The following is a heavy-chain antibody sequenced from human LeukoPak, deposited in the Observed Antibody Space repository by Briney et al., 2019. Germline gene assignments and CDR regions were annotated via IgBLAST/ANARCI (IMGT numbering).Heavy chain of an antibody. D-gene: IGHD1-14*01. V-gene: IGHV3-74*01. CDR2: ISPDGTVT. J-gene: IGHJ1*01. CDR3: ARDVGFSPDR. CDR1: GFALSDSW. Sequence: GGSLRLSCVASGFALSDSWMHWVRQTPGKGLVWVSHISPDGTVTNYADLVKGRFIISRDNAKNTVFLQINSLRAEDTSVYFCARDVGFSPDRWGQGTLVTVSS.